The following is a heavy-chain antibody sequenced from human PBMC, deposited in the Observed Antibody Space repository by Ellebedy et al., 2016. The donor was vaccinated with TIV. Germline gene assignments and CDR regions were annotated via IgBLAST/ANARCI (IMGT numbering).Heavy chain of an antibody. D-gene: IGHD2-15*01. V-gene: IGHV1-69*02. CDR1: EDTFTTSN. CDR3: AIDSVVGDEDFDY. Sequence: AASVKVSCKASEDTFTTSNFSWVRQAPGQGLEWVGRVRPSLGLTYYAQRFQGRVTITADESTTTFFMELSSLTSEDTAVYFCAIDSVVGDEDFDYWGQGTLVTVSS. CDR2: VRPSLGLT. J-gene: IGHJ4*02.